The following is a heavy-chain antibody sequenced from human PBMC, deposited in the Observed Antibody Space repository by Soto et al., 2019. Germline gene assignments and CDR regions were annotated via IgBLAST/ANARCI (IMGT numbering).Heavy chain of an antibody. Sequence: EVQLVESGGGLVQPGGSLRLSCAASGFTFSIYWMTWVRQSPGEGLEWVANINQDGSVKYYVDSLRGRFTVSRDNAKNSLYLQMNSLGAEDTAVYYCARIGYSSSSLDYWGQGTLVTVSS. CDR3: ARIGYSSSSLDY. J-gene: IGHJ4*02. CDR2: INQDGSVK. V-gene: IGHV3-7*03. D-gene: IGHD6-6*01. CDR1: GFTFSIYW.